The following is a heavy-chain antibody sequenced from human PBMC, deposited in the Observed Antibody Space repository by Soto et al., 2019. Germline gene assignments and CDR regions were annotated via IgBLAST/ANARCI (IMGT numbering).Heavy chain of an antibody. J-gene: IGHJ4*02. CDR3: AIDSKAAPRGIDY. CDR1: GGSISSGGYS. V-gene: IGHV4-30-2*01. Sequence: QLQLQESGSGLVKPSQTLSLTCAVSGGSISSGGYSWSWIRQPPGKGLEWIGYIYHSGSTYYNPSIMRRVTXSXDXXKNQFSLKLSSVTAADTAVYDCAIDSKAAPRGIDYWGQGTLVTVSS. CDR2: IYHSGST. D-gene: IGHD6-6*01.